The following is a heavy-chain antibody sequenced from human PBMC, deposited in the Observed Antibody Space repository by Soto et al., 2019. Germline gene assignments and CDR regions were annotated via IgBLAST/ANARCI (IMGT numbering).Heavy chain of an antibody. D-gene: IGHD3-10*01. Sequence: QVLLVESGGGVVQPGRSLRLSCAASGFTFSSYGMHWVRQAPGKGLEWVAVISFDGSNQYYADSVKGRFTISRDNAKNTVHLQMNSLRVEDTAVYYCARVGGGSGNFDYWGQGTLVTVSS. CDR2: ISFDGSNQ. CDR3: ARVGGGSGNFDY. J-gene: IGHJ4*02. V-gene: IGHV3-30*03. CDR1: GFTFSSYG.